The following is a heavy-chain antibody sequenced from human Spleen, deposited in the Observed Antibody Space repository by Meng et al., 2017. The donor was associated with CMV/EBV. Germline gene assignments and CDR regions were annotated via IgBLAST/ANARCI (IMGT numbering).Heavy chain of an antibody. CDR2: IYHSGST. J-gene: IGHJ4*02. V-gene: IGHV4-30-4*01. Sequence: HLQDACPGRVKRSQTLSRSSTVSGGSSSIGDYFCSWSRKPPWKGLEWIVEIYHSGSTNYTPSLKSRVTISVDKSKNQFSLNLSSVTAADTAVYYCARVGQWLPIDYWGQGTLVTVSS. CDR1: GGSSSIGDYF. CDR3: ARVGQWLPIDY. D-gene: IGHD6-19*01.